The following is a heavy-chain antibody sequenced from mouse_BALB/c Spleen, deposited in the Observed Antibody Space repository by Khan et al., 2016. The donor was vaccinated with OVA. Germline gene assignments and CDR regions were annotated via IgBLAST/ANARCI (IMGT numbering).Heavy chain of an antibody. V-gene: IGHV3-6*02. CDR1: GYSITSGYY. D-gene: IGHD3-3*01. CDR3: ARAGRGFDY. J-gene: IGHJ3*01. Sequence: EVQLQESGPGLVKPSQSLSLTCSVTGYSITSGYYWNWIRQFPGNKLEWMGYITSGGSFNYNPSLKNRISITRDTSNNQFFLKLNSVTPEATATYYCARAGRGFDYWGQGTPVTVS. CDR2: ITSGGSF.